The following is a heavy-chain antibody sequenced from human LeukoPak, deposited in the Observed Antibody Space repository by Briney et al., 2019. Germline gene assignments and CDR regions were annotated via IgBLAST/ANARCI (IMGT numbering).Heavy chain of an antibody. CDR1: GFTFSDYY. Sequence: PGGSLRLSCAASGFTFSDYYMSWIRQAPGKGLEWVSYISSSGSTIYYADSVKGRFTISRDNAKNSLYLQMNSLRAEDTAVYYCAKMPTDSSAYYFRGHYYMDVWGKGTTVTISS. CDR3: AKMPTDSSAYYFRGHYYMDV. J-gene: IGHJ6*03. V-gene: IGHV3-11*01. CDR2: ISSSGSTI. D-gene: IGHD3-22*01.